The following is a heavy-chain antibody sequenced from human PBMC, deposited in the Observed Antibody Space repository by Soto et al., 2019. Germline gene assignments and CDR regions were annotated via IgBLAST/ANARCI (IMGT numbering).Heavy chain of an antibody. CDR3: AKGRSYYYDYGVDV. V-gene: IGHV3-23*01. CDR2: ISDSGGST. CDR1: GFTFSSCA. J-gene: IGHJ6*02. Sequence: EVQLLESGGGLVQPGGSLRLSCAASGFTFSSCAMGWVRQAPGQGLEWVSDISDSGGSTYYADSVKGRFTISRDNSKSTLYLQMNSLRAEDTALYYCAKGRSYYYDYGVDVWGQGTTVTVSS.